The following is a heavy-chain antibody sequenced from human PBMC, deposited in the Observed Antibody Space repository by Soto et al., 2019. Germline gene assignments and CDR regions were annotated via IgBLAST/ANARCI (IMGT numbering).Heavy chain of an antibody. Sequence: SETLSLTCAVSGGSISSINWWSWFRQPPGKGLEWIGEIHHSGSTNYNPSLKSRVTISFDKSKNQFSLNLTSVTAADTAVYFCASDGPALDYWGQGTLVTVS. J-gene: IGHJ4*02. CDR2: IHHSGST. D-gene: IGHD6-25*01. V-gene: IGHV4-4*02. CDR1: GGSISSINW. CDR3: ASDGPALDY.